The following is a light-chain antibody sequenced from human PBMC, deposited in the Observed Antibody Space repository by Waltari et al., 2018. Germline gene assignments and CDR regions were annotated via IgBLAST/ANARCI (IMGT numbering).Light chain of an antibody. J-gene: IGLJ2*01. CDR3: AAWDDSLGGPV. CDR2: SND. Sequence: QSLLTQPPSASGTPGQRVTISCSGGISNIGSNTINWYRQFPGTAPKVLIYSNDQRTSGVPERFSGSKSGTSASQAISGLQSEDEADYYCAAWDDSLGGPVFGGGTKLTVL. V-gene: IGLV1-44*01. CDR1: ISNIGSNT.